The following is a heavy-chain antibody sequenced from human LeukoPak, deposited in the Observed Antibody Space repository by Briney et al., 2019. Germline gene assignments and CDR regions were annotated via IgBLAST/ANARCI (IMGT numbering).Heavy chain of an antibody. CDR1: GGTFSSYT. CDR3: ARDRAASMYFDY. V-gene: IGHV1-69*04. Sequence: SVKVSCKASGGTFSSYTISWVRQAPGQGLEWMGRIIPILGIANYAQKFQGRVTITADKSTSTAYMELSSLRSEDTAVYHCARDRAASMYFDYWGQGTLVTVSS. CDR2: IIPILGIA. J-gene: IGHJ4*02. D-gene: IGHD6-13*01.